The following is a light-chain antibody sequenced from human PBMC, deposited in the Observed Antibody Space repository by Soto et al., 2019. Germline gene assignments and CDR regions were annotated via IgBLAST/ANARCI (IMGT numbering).Light chain of an antibody. CDR3: QQLNSYPQT. CDR1: QSSSSY. Sequence: DIQMTQSPSSLSASVGDRVTITCRASQSSSSYLNWYQQKPGKAPKLLIYAASSLQSGVPSRFSGSGSGTEFTLTISSLQPEDFATYYCQQLNSYPQTFGGGTKVDIK. V-gene: IGKV1-39*01. CDR2: AAS. J-gene: IGKJ4*01.